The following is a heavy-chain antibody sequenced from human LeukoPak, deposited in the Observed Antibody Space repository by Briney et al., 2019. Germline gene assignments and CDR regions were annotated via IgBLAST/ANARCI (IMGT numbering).Heavy chain of an antibody. V-gene: IGHV4-39*01. J-gene: IGHJ4*02. D-gene: IGHD3-16*02. CDR1: GGSISSSSYY. CDR3: ARRSMITFGGVIVFDY. Sequence: SETLSLTCTVSGGSISSSSYYWGWIRQPPGKGLEWNGSIYYSGSTYYNPSLKSRVTISVDTSKNQFSLKLSSVTAADTAVYYCARRSMITFGGVIVFDYWGQGTLVTVSS. CDR2: IYYSGST.